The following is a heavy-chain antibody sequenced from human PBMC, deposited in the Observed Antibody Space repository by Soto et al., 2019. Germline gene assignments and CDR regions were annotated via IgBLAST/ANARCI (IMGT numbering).Heavy chain of an antibody. Sequence: SETLSLTCTVSGGSISSGGYYWSWSRQHPGKGLEWIGYIYYSGSTYYNPSLKSRVTISVDTSKNQFSLKLSSVTAADTAVYYCARHPVYSSSWYGFDPWGQGTLVTVSS. CDR1: GGSISSGGYY. J-gene: IGHJ5*02. D-gene: IGHD6-13*01. V-gene: IGHV4-31*03. CDR2: IYYSGST. CDR3: ARHPVYSSSWYGFDP.